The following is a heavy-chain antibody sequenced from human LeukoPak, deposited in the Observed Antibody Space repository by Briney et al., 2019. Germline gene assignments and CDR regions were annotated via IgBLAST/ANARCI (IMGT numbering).Heavy chain of an antibody. Sequence: GGSLRLSCAASGFAFSSYAMSWVRQAPGKGLEWVSAISGGGDSTFYADSVKGRFTISRDNSKNTLYLQMSSLRAEDTAIYYCAKEEYSTRYYYYGMDVWGQGTTVTVSS. CDR2: ISGGGDST. CDR1: GFAFSSYA. D-gene: IGHD2-2*01. V-gene: IGHV3-23*01. CDR3: AKEEYSTRYYYYGMDV. J-gene: IGHJ6*02.